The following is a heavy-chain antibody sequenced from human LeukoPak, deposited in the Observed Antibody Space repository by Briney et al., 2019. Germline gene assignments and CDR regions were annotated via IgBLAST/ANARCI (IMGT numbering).Heavy chain of an antibody. CDR1: GGSISSGGYY. CDR3: ARARRDIVVVVAATAFGAFDI. D-gene: IGHD2-15*01. J-gene: IGHJ3*02. Sequence: PSQTLSLTCTVSGGSISSGGYYWSWIRQHPGKGLEWIGYIYYSGSTYYNPSLKSRVTISVDTSKNQFSLKLSSVTAADTAVYYCARARRDIVVVVAATAFGAFDIWGQGTMVTVSS. V-gene: IGHV4-31*03. CDR2: IYYSGST.